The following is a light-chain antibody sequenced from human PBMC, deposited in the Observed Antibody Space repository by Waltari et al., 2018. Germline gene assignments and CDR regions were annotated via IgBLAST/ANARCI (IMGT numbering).Light chain of an antibody. CDR2: GVY. V-gene: IGLV2-11*01. Sequence: QSVLTQPSSVSGSPGQSVAISCTGTSSDVGAYDSVSWYQHYPGKAPTVRIDGVYKGPSGVPVRFSGSKSGNTASLTISGLQAEDEADYYCCSYANAKWVFGGGTRLTVL. CDR3: CSYANAKWV. CDR1: SSDVGAYDS. J-gene: IGLJ3*02.